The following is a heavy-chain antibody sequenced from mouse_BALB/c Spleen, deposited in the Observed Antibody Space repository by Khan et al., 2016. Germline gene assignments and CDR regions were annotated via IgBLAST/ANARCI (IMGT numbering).Heavy chain of an antibody. Sequence: EVLLPVSGPSLVKPSQTLSLTCSVTVDSITSGYWNWIRKFPGNKLEYMGYISYSGSTYYNPSPKSRISITRDTSKNQYYRQLNSVTTEDTATYYCASPRFSFAYWGQGTLVTVSA. V-gene: IGHV3-8*02. J-gene: IGHJ3*01. CDR1: VDSITSGY. CDR2: ISYSGST. CDR3: ASPRFSFAY. D-gene: IGHD3-1*01.